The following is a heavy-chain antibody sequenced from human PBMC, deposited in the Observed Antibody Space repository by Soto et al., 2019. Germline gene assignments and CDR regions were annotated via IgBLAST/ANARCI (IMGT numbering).Heavy chain of an antibody. J-gene: IGHJ6*02. Sequence: PSETLSLTCAVYGGSFSGYYWSWIRQPPGKGLEWIGEINHSGSTNYNPSLKSRVTISVDTSKNQFSLKLSSVTAADTAVYYCARGHTGRSRFLEWLSYYGMDVWGQGTTVTVSS. V-gene: IGHV4-34*01. CDR1: GGSFSGYY. CDR3: ARGHTGRSRFLEWLSYYGMDV. D-gene: IGHD3-3*01. CDR2: INHSGST.